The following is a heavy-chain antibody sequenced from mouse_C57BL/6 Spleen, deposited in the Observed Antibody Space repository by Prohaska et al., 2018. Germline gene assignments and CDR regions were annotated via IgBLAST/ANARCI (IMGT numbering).Heavy chain of an antibody. J-gene: IGHJ2*01. CDR2: INPNNVGT. D-gene: IGHD2-4*01. CDR1: GYTFTDYY. V-gene: IGHV1-26*01. Sequence: EVQLQQSGPELVKPGASVKISCKASGYTFTDYYMNWVKQSHGKSLEWIVDINPNNVGTSYNQKFKGKVTLTVDKSSSTAYMELRSLTSEDSAVYYCAGLYDYEDFDYWGQGTTLTVSS. CDR3: AGLYDYEDFDY.